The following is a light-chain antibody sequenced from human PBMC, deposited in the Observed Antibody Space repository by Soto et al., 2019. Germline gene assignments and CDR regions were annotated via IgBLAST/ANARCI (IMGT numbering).Light chain of an antibody. Sequence: QSVLTQPPSASGTPGQTITISCSGGSSNIGINTVNWYEHLPGTAPRLLIYGNNQRPPGVPDRFSGSKSGTSASLAISGLQSEDEGHYYCATWDDSLDVHVFGTGTKVTVL. CDR3: ATWDDSLDVHV. V-gene: IGLV1-44*01. J-gene: IGLJ1*01. CDR2: GNN. CDR1: SSNIGINT.